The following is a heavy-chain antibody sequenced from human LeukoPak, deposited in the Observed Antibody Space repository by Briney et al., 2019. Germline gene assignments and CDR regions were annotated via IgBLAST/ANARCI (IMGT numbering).Heavy chain of an antibody. D-gene: IGHD3-22*01. CDR2: ISAYNGNT. CDR1: GYTFTSYG. Sequence: GASAKVSCKASGYTFTSYGISWVQQAPGQGLEWMGWISAYNGNTNYAQKLQGRVTMTTDTSTSTAYMELRSLRSDDTAVYYCARDHYNYDSSGYPYFDYWGQGTLVTVSS. V-gene: IGHV1-18*01. J-gene: IGHJ4*02. CDR3: ARDHYNYDSSGYPYFDY.